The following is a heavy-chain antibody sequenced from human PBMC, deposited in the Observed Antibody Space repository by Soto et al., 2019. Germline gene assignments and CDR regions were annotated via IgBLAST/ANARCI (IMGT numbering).Heavy chain of an antibody. J-gene: IGHJ6*02. CDR2: ISPYTGNT. CDR3: VMVDNYVTPTPQDV. CDR1: GYIFVNYG. D-gene: IGHD3-16*01. V-gene: IGHV1-18*01. Sequence: QVQLVQSGDEVKKPGASVKVSCKASGYIFVNYGIAWVRQAPRQGLEWMGWISPYTGNTHSASKVQGRLTMTTDTXASTAHMDLGSLTSDDTAVYYCVMVDNYVTPTPQDVWGQGTTVTVSS.